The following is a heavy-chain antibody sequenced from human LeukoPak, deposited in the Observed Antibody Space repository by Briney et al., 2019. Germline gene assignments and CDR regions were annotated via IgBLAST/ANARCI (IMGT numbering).Heavy chain of an antibody. V-gene: IGHV4-59*01. J-gene: IGHJ3*02. CDR1: GGSISSYY. CDR2: IYYSGST. CDR3: AAYYADAFDI. D-gene: IGHD2-2*01. Sequence: SETLSLTCTVSGGSISSYYWSWIRQPPGKGLEWVGYIYYSGSTNYNPSLKSRVTISVDTSKNQFSLKLSSVTAADTAVYYCAAYYADAFDIWGQGTMVTVSS.